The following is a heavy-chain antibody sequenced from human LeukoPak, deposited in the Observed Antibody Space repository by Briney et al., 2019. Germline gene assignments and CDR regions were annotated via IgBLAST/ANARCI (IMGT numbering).Heavy chain of an antibody. CDR3: ARGGEDYYGSGSYYDFDY. V-gene: IGHV3-11*01. D-gene: IGHD3-10*01. Sequence: GGSLRLSCAASGFTFSDYYMSWIRQAPGKGLEWVSYISSSDSTIYYADSVKGRFTISRDNAKNSLYLQMNNLRAEDTAVYYCARGGEDYYGSGSYYDFDYWGQGTLVTVSS. CDR1: GFTFSDYY. CDR2: ISSSDSTI. J-gene: IGHJ4*02.